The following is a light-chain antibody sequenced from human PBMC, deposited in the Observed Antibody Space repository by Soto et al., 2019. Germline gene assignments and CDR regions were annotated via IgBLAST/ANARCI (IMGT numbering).Light chain of an antibody. V-gene: IGKV3-11*01. Sequence: EIVMTQPPATLSVSPGERLTLPGRASQNLHSFLNWYQQRPGQAPRPLIYDGSKRAAGVPDRISGDGSGTDYTLTISSLEPEDFAVYYCQQRTRWPMTFGQGTRLEIK. CDR1: QNLHSF. J-gene: IGKJ5*01. CDR3: QQRTRWPMT. CDR2: DGS.